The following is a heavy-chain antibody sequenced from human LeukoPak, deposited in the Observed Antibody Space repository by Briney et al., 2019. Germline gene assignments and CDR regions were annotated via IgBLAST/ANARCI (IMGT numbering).Heavy chain of an antibody. J-gene: IGHJ4*02. CDR2: INAYNGKT. CDR1: GYTFINFA. V-gene: IGHV1-3*01. CDR3: ARGPRAAANDY. D-gene: IGHD6-13*01. Sequence: ASVKVSCKASGYTFINFAINWGRQAPGQRPEWMGWINAYNGKTKYSQKFQDRVTITRDTSASTAYLELTSLTSEDTAVYYCARGPRAAANDYWGQGSLVTVSS.